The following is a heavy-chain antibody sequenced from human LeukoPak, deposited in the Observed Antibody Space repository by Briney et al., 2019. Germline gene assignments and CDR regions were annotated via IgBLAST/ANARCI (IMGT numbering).Heavy chain of an antibody. V-gene: IGHV3-30*03. CDR2: ISYDGSNK. J-gene: IGHJ4*02. D-gene: IGHD3-3*01. Sequence: GGSLRLSCAASGFTFSSRGMHWVRQAPGKGLEWVAVISYDGSNKYYADSVKGRFTISRDNSKNTLYLQMNSLRAEDTAVYYCAQTKGIFGVVIPFDYWGQGTLVTVSS. CDR1: GFTFSSRG. CDR3: AQTKGIFGVVIPFDY.